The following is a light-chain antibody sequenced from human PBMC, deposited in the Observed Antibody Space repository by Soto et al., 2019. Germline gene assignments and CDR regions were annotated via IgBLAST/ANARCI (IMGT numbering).Light chain of an antibody. V-gene: IGKV3-11*01. Sequence: EIGLTQSPATLSWSPGERATLSCGASQSFSSYLAWYQQKHGQAPRLLIYGASNRATGIPARFSGSGYGTDFNLTISSLQSEDFAVYYCQQHNKWPRTFGEGTKVDIK. CDR1: QSFSSY. CDR2: GAS. J-gene: IGKJ4*02. CDR3: QQHNKWPRT.